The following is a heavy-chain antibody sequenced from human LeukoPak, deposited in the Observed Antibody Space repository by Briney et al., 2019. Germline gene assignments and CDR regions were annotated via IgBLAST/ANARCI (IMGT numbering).Heavy chain of an antibody. J-gene: IGHJ6*04. CDR1: VYTFTSYY. CDR3: ARGGVTSVVDV. V-gene: IGHV1-46*01. CDR2: IKPSRGST. Sequence: ASVKVSCKASVYTFTSYYMHWVRQAPGQGLEWMGIIKPSRGSTSYEQKFQGRVTMTRDMSTSTVYMELRSLTSDDTAVYYCARGGVTSVVDVWGKGTTVTISS. D-gene: IGHD4-23*01.